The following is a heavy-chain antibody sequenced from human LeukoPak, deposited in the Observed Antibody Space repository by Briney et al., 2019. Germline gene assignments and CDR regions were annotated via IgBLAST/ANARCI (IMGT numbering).Heavy chain of an antibody. J-gene: IGHJ4*02. D-gene: IGHD2-8*01. CDR2: IRYDGSNK. CDR1: GFTFSSYG. Sequence: PGGSLRLSCVASGFTFSSYGMHWVRQPPGKGLEWVAFIRYDGSNKYYADSVKGRFTISRDNSRDTLHLQMNSLRAEDTAVYYCARVQAGKWDFDFWGQGTLVTVSS. CDR3: ARVQAGKWDFDF. V-gene: IGHV3-30*02.